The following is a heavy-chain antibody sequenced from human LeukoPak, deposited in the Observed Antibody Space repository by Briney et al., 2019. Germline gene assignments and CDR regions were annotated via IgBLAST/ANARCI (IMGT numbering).Heavy chain of an antibody. Sequence: ASVKVSCKASGYTFTSYGISWVRQAPGQGLEWMGWMNPNSGNTGYAQKFQGRVTMTRNTSISTAYMELSSLRSEDTAVYYCARAPPKRRGYSYGPREDYWGQGTLVTVSS. CDR2: MNPNSGNT. CDR3: ARAPPKRRGYSYGPREDY. CDR1: GYTFTSYG. J-gene: IGHJ4*02. D-gene: IGHD5-18*01. V-gene: IGHV1-8*02.